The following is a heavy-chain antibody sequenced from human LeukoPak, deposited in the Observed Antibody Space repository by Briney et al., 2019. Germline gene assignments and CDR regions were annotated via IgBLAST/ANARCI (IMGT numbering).Heavy chain of an antibody. J-gene: IGHJ4*02. CDR1: GGSFSGYY. V-gene: IGHV4-34*01. D-gene: IGHD2-2*01. CDR2: INHSGST. Sequence: SETLSLTCAVYGGSFSGYYWSWIRQPPGKGLEWIGEINHSGSTNYNPSLKSRVTISVDTSKNQFSLKLSSVTAADTAVYYCARGGLGYCSSTSCRTPYFDYWGQGNLVTVSS. CDR3: ARGGLGYCSSTSCRTPYFDY.